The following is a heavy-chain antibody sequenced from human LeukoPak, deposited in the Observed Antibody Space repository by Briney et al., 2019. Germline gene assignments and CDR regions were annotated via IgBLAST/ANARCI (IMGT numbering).Heavy chain of an antibody. CDR2: IYYSGST. J-gene: IGHJ6*03. Sequence: SETLSLTCTVSGGSISSSSYYWGWIRQPPGKGLEWIGSIYYSGSTYYNPSLKSRVTISVDTSKNQFSLKLSSVTAADTAVYYCATLNTVTGYYYYYYMDVWGKGTTVTVSS. V-gene: IGHV4-39*07. CDR3: ATLNTVTGYYYYYYMDV. CDR1: GGSISSSSYY. D-gene: IGHD4-11*01.